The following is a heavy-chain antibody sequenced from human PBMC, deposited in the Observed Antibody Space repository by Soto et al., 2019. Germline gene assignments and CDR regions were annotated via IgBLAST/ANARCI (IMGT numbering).Heavy chain of an antibody. CDR1: GFTVSSNY. Sequence: GGSLRLSCAASGFTVSSNYMSWVRQAPGKGLEWVSVIYGGGSTYYADSVKGRFTTSRDKPKSTLYLQMNSLRAEDTAVYYCARVRHYDFWSGYSSWGQGTLVTVSS. V-gene: IGHV3-53*01. CDR3: ARVRHYDFWSGYSS. CDR2: IYGGGST. D-gene: IGHD3-3*01. J-gene: IGHJ5*02.